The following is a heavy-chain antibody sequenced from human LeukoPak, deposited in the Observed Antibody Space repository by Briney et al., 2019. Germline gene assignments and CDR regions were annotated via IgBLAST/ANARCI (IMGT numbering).Heavy chain of an antibody. CDR3: AKGLKPLGYCSSTSCLDAFDI. CDR2: ISYDGSNK. J-gene: IGHJ3*02. V-gene: IGHV3-30*18. Sequence: GGSLRLSCAASGFTFSSYGMHWVRQAPGKGLEWGAVISYDGSNKYYADSVKGRFTISRDNSKNTLYLQMNSLRAEDTAVYYCAKGLKPLGYCSSTSCLDAFDIWGQGTMVTVSS. CDR1: GFTFSSYG. D-gene: IGHD2-2*01.